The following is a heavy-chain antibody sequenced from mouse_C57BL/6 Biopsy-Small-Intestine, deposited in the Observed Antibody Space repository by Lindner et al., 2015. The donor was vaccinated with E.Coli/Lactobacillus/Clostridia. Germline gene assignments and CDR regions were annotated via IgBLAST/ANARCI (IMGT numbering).Heavy chain of an antibody. D-gene: IGHD2-2*01. CDR1: GYTFASYG. J-gene: IGHJ2*03. V-gene: IGHV1-81*01. Sequence: VQLQESGTELARPGASVKLSCKASGYTFASYGINWVKQRTGQGLEWIGQIYPRSDNTYYNEKFKGKATLTADKSSSTAYMELRSLTSEDSAVYFCAREGYGYDENYFDSWGQGTSLTVSS. CDR2: IYPRSDNT. CDR3: AREGYGYDENYFDS.